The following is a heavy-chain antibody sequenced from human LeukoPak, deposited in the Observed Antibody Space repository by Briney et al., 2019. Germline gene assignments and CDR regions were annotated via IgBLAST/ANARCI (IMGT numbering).Heavy chain of an antibody. Sequence: ASVNVSCKASGYTFTNYDIMWERQATGQGPEWMGWMNSNTGNTGSAQKFQGRVTMTRDTSINTAYMELHSLTSEDTAVYYCARGRGGTVVRGYLDYWGQGTLVTVSS. CDR1: GYTFTNYD. J-gene: IGHJ4*02. CDR3: ARGRGGTVVRGYLDY. CDR2: MNSNTGNT. V-gene: IGHV1-8*01. D-gene: IGHD3-10*01.